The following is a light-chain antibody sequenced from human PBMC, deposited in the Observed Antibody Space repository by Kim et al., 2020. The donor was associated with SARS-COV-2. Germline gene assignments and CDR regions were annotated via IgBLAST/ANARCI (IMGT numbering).Light chain of an antibody. CDR3: QQYISFPHT. CDR2: DAS. Sequence: DIQMTQSPSTLSASVGDRVTITCRASQSINTWLAWHQQKPGKAPKVLIYDASSLESGVPSRFSGSGSGTEFTLTISSLQSDDFASYYCQQYISFPHTFGQGTKLEI. V-gene: IGKV1-5*01. J-gene: IGKJ2*01. CDR1: QSINTW.